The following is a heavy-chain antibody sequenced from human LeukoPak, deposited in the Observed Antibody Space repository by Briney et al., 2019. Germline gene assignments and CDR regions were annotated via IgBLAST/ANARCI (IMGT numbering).Heavy chain of an antibody. V-gene: IGHV3-48*01. J-gene: IGHJ4*02. CDR1: GFTFSSYS. Sequence: GGSLRLSCAASGFTFSSYSMNWVRQAPGKGLEWVSYISTSSNTIYYADSVKGRFTISRDNAKNSLYLQMNSLRAEDTAVYYCARDLFQAIVGALDYWGQGTLVTVSS. D-gene: IGHD1-26*01. CDR2: ISTSSNTI. CDR3: ARDLFQAIVGALDY.